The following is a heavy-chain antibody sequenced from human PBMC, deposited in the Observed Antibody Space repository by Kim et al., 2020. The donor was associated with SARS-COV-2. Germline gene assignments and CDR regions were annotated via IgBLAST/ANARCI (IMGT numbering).Heavy chain of an antibody. D-gene: IGHD2-15*01. Sequence: GGSLRLSCAASGFTFSSYSMNWVRQAPGKGLEWVSYISSSSSTIYYADSVKGRFTISRDNAKNSLYLQMNSLRDEDTAVYYCARVASGYGYRSGAPDYYYYGMDVWGQGTTVTVSS. CDR3: ARVASGYGYRSGAPDYYYYGMDV. J-gene: IGHJ6*02. CDR2: ISSSSSTI. V-gene: IGHV3-48*02. CDR1: GFTFSSYS.